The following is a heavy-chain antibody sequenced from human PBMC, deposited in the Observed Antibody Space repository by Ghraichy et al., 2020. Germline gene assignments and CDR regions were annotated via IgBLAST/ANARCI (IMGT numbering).Heavy chain of an antibody. CDR1: GYSFTNYW. D-gene: IGHD3-9*01. CDR3: ARHGRPGLRYLDWSGH. CDR2: IYPDDSDA. Sequence: GESLNISCQGSGYSFTNYWIGWVRQMPGKCLDWMGVIYPDDSDARYTPSFQGHVTISVDKSNNIAYLQWSSLKASDSAIYFCARHGRPGLRYLDWSGHWGQGTLVTVSS. V-gene: IGHV5-51*01. J-gene: IGHJ4*02.